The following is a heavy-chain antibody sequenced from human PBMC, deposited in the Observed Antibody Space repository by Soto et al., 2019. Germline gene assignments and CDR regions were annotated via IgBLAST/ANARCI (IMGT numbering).Heavy chain of an antibody. V-gene: IGHV5-51*01. CDR2: IYPGDSDT. CDR1: GYSFTSYW. J-gene: IGHJ6*02. D-gene: IGHD3-10*01. Sequence: GESLKISCKGSGYSFTSYWIGWVRQMPGKGLEWMGIIYPGDSDTRYSPSFQGKVTISADKSISTAYLQWSSLKASDTAMYYCARQSGSGPYYYYGMDVWGQGTTVTVSS. CDR3: ARQSGSGPYYYYGMDV.